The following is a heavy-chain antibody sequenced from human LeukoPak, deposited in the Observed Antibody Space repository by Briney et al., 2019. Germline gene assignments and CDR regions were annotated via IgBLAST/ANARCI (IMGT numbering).Heavy chain of an antibody. J-gene: IGHJ3*02. D-gene: IGHD5-12*01. CDR3: ARDPGYSGYDDAFDI. Sequence: ASVKVSCKASGYTFTGYYMHWVRQAPGQGLEWMGWINPNSGGTNYAQKFQGRVTMTRDTSISTAYMELSRLRSDDTAVYYCARDPGYSGYDDAFDIWGQGTMVTVSS. CDR1: GYTFTGYY. CDR2: INPNSGGT. V-gene: IGHV1-2*02.